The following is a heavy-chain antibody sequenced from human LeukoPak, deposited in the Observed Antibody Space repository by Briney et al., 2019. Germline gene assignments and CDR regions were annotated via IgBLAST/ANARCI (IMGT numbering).Heavy chain of an antibody. CDR3: ARDPTRGYSYGATSYYYYGMDV. J-gene: IGHJ6*02. CDR2: ISAYNGNT. CDR1: GYTFTSYG. D-gene: IGHD5-18*01. Sequence: GASVKVSCKASGYTFTSYGISWVRQAPGQGLEWMGWISAYNGNTNYAQKFQGRVTITADESTSTAYMELSSLRSEDTAVYYCARDPTRGYSYGATSYYYYGMDVWGQGTTVTVSS. V-gene: IGHV1-18*01.